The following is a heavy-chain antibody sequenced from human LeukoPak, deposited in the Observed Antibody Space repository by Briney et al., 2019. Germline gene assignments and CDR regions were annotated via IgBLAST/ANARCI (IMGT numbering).Heavy chain of an antibody. V-gene: IGHV4-4*07. J-gene: IGHJ3*02. CDR3: VRVCGSATNYRLCGFDI. Sequence: PSETLFLTCTVSGGSISNYYWNWIRQPAGKGLEWIGRIDTSWSTNYNPSLKSRVTMSVDTSKNQFSLKVTSVTAADTAVYYCVRVCGSATNYRLCGFDIWGQGTVVTVSS. CDR2: IDTSWST. CDR1: GGSISNYY. D-gene: IGHD3-10*01.